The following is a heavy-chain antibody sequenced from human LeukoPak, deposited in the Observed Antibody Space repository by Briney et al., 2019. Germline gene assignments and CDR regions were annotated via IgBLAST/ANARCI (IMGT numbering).Heavy chain of an antibody. V-gene: IGHV4-39*01. CDR3: ARPFSYSSGWYYFDY. CDR2: IYYSGST. CDR1: GGSISSSSYY. J-gene: IGHJ4*02. Sequence: SETLSLTCTVSGGSISSSSYYWGWIRQPPGKGLEWIGSIYYSGSTYYNPSLKSRVTISVDTSRDQFSLKLSSVTAADTAVYYCARPFSYSSGWYYFDYWGQGTLVSVSS. D-gene: IGHD6-19*01.